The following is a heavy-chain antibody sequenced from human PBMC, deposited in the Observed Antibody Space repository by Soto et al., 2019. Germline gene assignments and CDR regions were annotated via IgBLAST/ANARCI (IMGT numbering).Heavy chain of an antibody. CDR1: GFSLSTSGVG. CDR2: IYWNDDK. J-gene: IGHJ4*02. CDR3: AHFNGYEEFEY. D-gene: IGHD5-12*01. V-gene: IGHV2-5*01. Sequence: SGPTLVNPTQTLTLTCTFSGFSLSTSGVGVGWIRQPPGKALEWLAVIYWNDDKRYSPSLKSRLTITKGTSDNQVVLTMTNVDPVDTASYYCAHFNGYEEFEYWGKGPLVNVS.